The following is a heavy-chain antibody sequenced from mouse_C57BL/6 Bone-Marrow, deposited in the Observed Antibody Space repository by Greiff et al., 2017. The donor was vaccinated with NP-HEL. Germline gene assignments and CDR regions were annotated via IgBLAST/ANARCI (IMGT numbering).Heavy chain of an antibody. CDR2: IHPNSGST. V-gene: IGHV1-64*01. Sequence: QVQLKQPGAELVKPGASVKLSCKASGYTFTSYWMHWVKQRPGQGLEWIGMIHPNSGSTNYNEKFKSKATLTVDKSSSTAYMQLSSLTSEDSAVYYCAREMGYYDYYYWGQGTTLTVSS. CDR3: AREMGYYDYYY. D-gene: IGHD2-4*01. J-gene: IGHJ2*01. CDR1: GYTFTSYW.